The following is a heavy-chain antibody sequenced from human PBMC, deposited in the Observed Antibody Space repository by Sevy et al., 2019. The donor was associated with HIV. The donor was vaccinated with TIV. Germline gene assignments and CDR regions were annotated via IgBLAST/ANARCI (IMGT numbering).Heavy chain of an antibody. Sequence: GGSLRLSCAASGFTFSDAWMSWVRQAPGKGLEWVGHIKSKTDGGTTDDAAPVKGRFIISRDDSKNTLYLQMNSLKTEDTAVYYCTTDLGDYFDSSGPKWGQGTMVTVSS. CDR2: IKSKTDGGTT. J-gene: IGHJ3*01. V-gene: IGHV3-15*01. CDR3: TTDLGDYFDSSGPK. CDR1: GFTFSDAW. D-gene: IGHD3-22*01.